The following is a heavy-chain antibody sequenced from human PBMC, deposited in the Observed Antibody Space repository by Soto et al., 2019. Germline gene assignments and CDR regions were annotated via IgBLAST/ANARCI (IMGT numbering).Heavy chain of an antibody. Sequence: SETLSLTCTVSGGSISSSSYYWGWIRQPPGKGLEWIGSIYYSGSTYYNPSLKSRVTISVDTSKNQFSLKLSSVTAADTAVYYCVRHEGWNYLGGGDWFDPWGQGTLVTVSS. CDR2: IYYSGST. CDR1: GGSISSSSYY. CDR3: VRHEGWNYLGGGDWFDP. J-gene: IGHJ5*02. D-gene: IGHD1-7*01. V-gene: IGHV4-39*01.